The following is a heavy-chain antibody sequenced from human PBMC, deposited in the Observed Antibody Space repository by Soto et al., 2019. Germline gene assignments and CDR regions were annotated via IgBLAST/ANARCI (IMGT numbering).Heavy chain of an antibody. Sequence: QVQLVESGGGVVQPGRSLRLSCAASGFTFSSYGMHWVRQAPGKGLEWVAVIWYDGSNKYYADSVKGRFTISRDNSKNTLYLQMNSLRAEDTAVYYCARTTSSGFYFDYWGQGTLVTVSS. J-gene: IGHJ4*02. CDR3: ARTTSSGFYFDY. V-gene: IGHV3-33*01. CDR1: GFTFSSYG. D-gene: IGHD6-19*01. CDR2: IWYDGSNK.